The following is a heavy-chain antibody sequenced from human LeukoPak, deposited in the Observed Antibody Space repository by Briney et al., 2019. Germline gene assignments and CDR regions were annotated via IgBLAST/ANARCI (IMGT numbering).Heavy chain of an antibody. V-gene: IGHV1-8*01. CDR3: VRVVIDSSGSYYSFFDY. CDR2: MNPHNGNT. CDR1: GYTFTYYD. D-gene: IGHD3-22*01. J-gene: IGHJ4*02. Sequence: ASVKVSCKASGYTFTYYDINWGRQATGQGREWMGWMNPHNGNTGYAQKFQGTVTMTRDTSISKAYMELSSLRSEDTAVYYCVRVVIDSSGSYYSFFDYWGQGTLVTVSS.